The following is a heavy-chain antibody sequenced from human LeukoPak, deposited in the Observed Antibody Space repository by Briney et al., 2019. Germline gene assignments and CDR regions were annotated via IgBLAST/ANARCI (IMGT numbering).Heavy chain of an antibody. D-gene: IGHD5-18*01. J-gene: IGHJ6*03. V-gene: IGHV5-51*01. Sequence: GESLKISCKGSEYSFTSYWIGWVRQMPGKGLEWMGIIYPGDSDTRYSPSFQGQVTISADKSISTAYLQWSSLKASDTAMYYCARHVKDTAMDNYYMDVWGKGTTVTISS. CDR1: EYSFTSYW. CDR2: IYPGDSDT. CDR3: ARHVKDTAMDNYYMDV.